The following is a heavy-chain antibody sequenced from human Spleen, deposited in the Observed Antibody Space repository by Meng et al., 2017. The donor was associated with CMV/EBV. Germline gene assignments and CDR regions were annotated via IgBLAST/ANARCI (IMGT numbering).Heavy chain of an antibody. CDR1: GGSIRSYY. D-gene: IGHD6-19*01. V-gene: IGHV4-4*07. CDR2: IYTSGST. J-gene: IGHJ4*02. CDR3: ARDPLYSSGWFDY. Sequence: QLQPQEAGPVLGRPSETLSLTCAVSGGSIRSYYWCCSRQPAGKGLEWIGRIYTSGSTNYNPSLKSRVTMSVDTSKNQFSLKLSSVTAADTAVYYCARDPLYSSGWFDYWGQGTLVTVSS.